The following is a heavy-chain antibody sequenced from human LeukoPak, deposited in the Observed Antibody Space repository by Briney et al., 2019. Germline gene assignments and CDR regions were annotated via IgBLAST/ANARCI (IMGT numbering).Heavy chain of an antibody. Sequence: ASVKLSCKASGYTFTSYGISWVRQAPGQGLEWMGWISAYKGNTNYAQKLQGRVTMTTDTSTSTAYMELRSLRSDDTAVYYCARGTDYGGNSPFDYWGQGTLVTVSS. V-gene: IGHV1-18*01. CDR1: GYTFTSYG. D-gene: IGHD4-23*01. J-gene: IGHJ4*02. CDR2: ISAYKGNT. CDR3: ARGTDYGGNSPFDY.